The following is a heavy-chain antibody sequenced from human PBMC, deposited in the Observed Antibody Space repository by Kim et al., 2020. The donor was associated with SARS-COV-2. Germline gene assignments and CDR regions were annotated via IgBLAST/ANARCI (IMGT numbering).Heavy chain of an antibody. CDR2: INHSGST. CDR1: GGSFSGYY. D-gene: IGHD2-8*01. CDR3: ARGFSIVLMVYAIPWWFDP. V-gene: IGHV4-34*01. J-gene: IGHJ5*02. Sequence: SETLSLTCAVYGGSFSGYYWSWIRQPPGKGLEWIGEINHSGSTNYNPSLKSRVTISVDTSKNQFSLKLSSVTAADTAVYYCARGFSIVLMVYAIPWWFDPWGQGTLVTVSS.